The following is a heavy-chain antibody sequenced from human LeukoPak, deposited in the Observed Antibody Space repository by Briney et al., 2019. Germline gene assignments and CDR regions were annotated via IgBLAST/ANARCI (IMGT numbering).Heavy chain of an antibody. V-gene: IGHV4-34*01. CDR1: GGSFSGYY. D-gene: IGHD3-22*01. J-gene: IGHJ6*02. CDR3: ARVDYYDSSGYYAPYYYYGMDV. CDR2: INHSGST. Sequence: SETLSLTCAVYGGSFSGYYWSWIRQPPGKGLEWIGEINHSGSTNYNPSLKSRVTISVDTSKNQFSLKLSSVTAADTAVYYCARVDYYDSSGYYAPYYYYGMDVWGQGTTVTVS.